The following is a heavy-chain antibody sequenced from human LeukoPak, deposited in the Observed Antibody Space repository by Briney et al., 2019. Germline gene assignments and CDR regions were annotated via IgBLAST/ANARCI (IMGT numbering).Heavy chain of an antibody. V-gene: IGHV4-34*01. Sequence: LKPSEHLPLTCAVYGGSFSGYYRSWLRPPPGKGLEWIGEINHTGNTNSHPSLRRRATTSVDTSKNQSSPKLSSVTAADTAVYYCARGLAIAARPTNFDYWGQGALGTVSS. CDR3: ARGLAIAARPTNFDY. CDR1: GGSFSGYY. J-gene: IGHJ4*02. D-gene: IGHD6-6*01. CDR2: INHTGNT.